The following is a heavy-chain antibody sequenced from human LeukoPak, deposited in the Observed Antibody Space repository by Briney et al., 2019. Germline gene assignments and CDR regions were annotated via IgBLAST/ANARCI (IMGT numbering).Heavy chain of an antibody. D-gene: IGHD3-22*01. CDR2: ISSSGSTI. J-gene: IGHJ4*02. CDR3: ARSGLYYYDSSGYDY. Sequence: GGSLRLSCAASGFTFSDYYVSWIRQAPGKGLEWVSYISSSGSTIYYADSVKGRFTISRDNAKNSLYLQMNSLRAEDTAVYYCARSGLYYYDSSGYDYWGQGTLVTVSS. V-gene: IGHV3-11*04. CDR1: GFTFSDYY.